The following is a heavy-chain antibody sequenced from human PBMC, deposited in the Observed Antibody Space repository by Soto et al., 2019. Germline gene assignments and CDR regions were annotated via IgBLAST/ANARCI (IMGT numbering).Heavy chain of an antibody. J-gene: IGHJ4*02. D-gene: IGHD6-13*01. CDR2: IIPISSTR. V-gene: IGHV1-69*06. Sequence: SVKVSCKASGGTFNNYAVTWVRQAPGQGLEWMGGIIPISSTRNYAQKFQGRVTITADTSTSTVYMDLSSLTSEDTAVYYCATSYGTSWYGDYWGQGTLVTVSS. CDR1: GGTFNNYA. CDR3: ATSYGTSWYGDY.